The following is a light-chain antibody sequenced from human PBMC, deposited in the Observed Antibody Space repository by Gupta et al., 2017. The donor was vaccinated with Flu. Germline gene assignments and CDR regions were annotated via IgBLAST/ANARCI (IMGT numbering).Light chain of an antibody. Sequence: ITISCTGTSSDVGAYDYVSWYQQHPGKAPKLILYDVSNRPSGISNRFSGSKSGNTASLTIYGLQAEDEADYYCSSFITSATLVVFGGGTKLTVL. CDR3: SSFITSATLVV. CDR1: SSDVGAYDY. J-gene: IGLJ3*02. V-gene: IGLV2-14*03. CDR2: DVS.